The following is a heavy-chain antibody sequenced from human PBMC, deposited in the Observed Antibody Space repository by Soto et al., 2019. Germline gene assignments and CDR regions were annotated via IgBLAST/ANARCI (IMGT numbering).Heavy chain of an antibody. D-gene: IGHD5-12*01. CDR3: ARGGHPYYYYYMDV. CDR1: GYTLTRYG. Sequence: ASVKVSCKASGYTLTRYGISWVRQAPGQGLEWMGWISAYNGNTNYAQKLQGRVTMTRNTSISTAYMELSSLRSEDTAVYYCARGGHPYYYYYMDVWGKGTTVTVSS. CDR2: ISAYNGNT. J-gene: IGHJ6*03. V-gene: IGHV1-18*01.